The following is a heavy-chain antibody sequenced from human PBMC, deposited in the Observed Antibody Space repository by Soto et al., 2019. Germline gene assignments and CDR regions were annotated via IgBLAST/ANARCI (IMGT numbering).Heavy chain of an antibody. CDR2: ISAYNGNT. CDR3: ARDRSGYDYYYYGMDV. Sequence: QVQLVQSGAEVKKPGASVKVSCKASGYTFTSYGISWVRQAPGQGLEWMGWISAYNGNTNYAQKLQVRVTMTTDTSTSTAYMELRSLRSDDKAVYYCARDRSGYDYYYYGMDVWGQGTTVTVSS. V-gene: IGHV1-18*01. D-gene: IGHD5-12*01. CDR1: GYTFTSYG. J-gene: IGHJ6*02.